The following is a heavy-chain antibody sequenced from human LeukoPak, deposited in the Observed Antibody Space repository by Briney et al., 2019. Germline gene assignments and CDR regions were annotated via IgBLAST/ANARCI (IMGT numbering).Heavy chain of an antibody. V-gene: IGHV3-64D*06. CDR1: GFSISIAA. D-gene: IGHD5-24*01. CDR3: VGDGRDRYNRYFYH. J-gene: IGHJ1*01. Sequence: GETLSLSCSASGFSISIAAMYWVCHAQGKGLQYVSVISGNGVSSYSDSVKGRFIISIYNSKNTVYLQMSSLRAEDTAVYYCVGDGRDRYNRYFYHWGEGTLVTVP. CDR2: ISGNGVSS.